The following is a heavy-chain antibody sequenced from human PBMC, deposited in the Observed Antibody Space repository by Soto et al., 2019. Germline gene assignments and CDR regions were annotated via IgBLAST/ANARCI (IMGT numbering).Heavy chain of an antibody. CDR3: ARDRYDILTVVDWVDP. J-gene: IGHJ5*02. V-gene: IGHV1-3*01. Sequence: ASVTVSCKASGYTFTSYAMHWVRQAPGQRLEWMGWINAGNGNTKYSQKFQGRVTITRDTSASTAYMELSSLRSEDTAVYYCARDRYDILTVVDWVDPWGQGTLDTASP. CDR1: GYTFTSYA. CDR2: INAGNGNT. D-gene: IGHD3-9*01.